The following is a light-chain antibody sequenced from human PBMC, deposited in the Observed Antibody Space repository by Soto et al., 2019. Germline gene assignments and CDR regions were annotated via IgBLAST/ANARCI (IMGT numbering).Light chain of an antibody. CDR2: GAS. CDR3: QQYGSSPAWT. Sequence: EIVLTQSPGTLSLSPGERATLSCRASQSVSSSFLAWYQQKPGQAPRLLIYGASSRATGIPDMFSGTGSGTDFTLTNSRLEPEDFAVYYCQQYGSSPAWTFGQGTKVEIK. V-gene: IGKV3-20*01. CDR1: QSVSSSF. J-gene: IGKJ1*01.